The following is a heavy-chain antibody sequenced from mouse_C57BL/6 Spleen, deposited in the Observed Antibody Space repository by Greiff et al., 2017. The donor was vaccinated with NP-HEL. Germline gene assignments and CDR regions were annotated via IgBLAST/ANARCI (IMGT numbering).Heavy chain of an antibody. D-gene: IGHD2-4*01. CDR2: INYDGSST. Sequence: EVKLVESEGGLVQPGSSMKLSCTASGFTFSDYYMAWVRQVPEKGLEWVANINYDGSSTYYLDSLKSRFIISRDNAKNILYLQMSSLKSEDTATYYCARENDYGGLDAMDYWGQGTSVTVSS. CDR1: GFTFSDYY. CDR3: ARENDYGGLDAMDY. V-gene: IGHV5-16*01. J-gene: IGHJ4*01.